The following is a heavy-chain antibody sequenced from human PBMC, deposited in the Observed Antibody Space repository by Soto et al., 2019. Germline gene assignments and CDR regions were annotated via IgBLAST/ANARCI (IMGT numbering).Heavy chain of an antibody. Sequence: ASVKVSCKASGYTFTNYGISWVRQAPGQGLEWMGWISGYTGNTNYAQKLQGRVTMTTDTSTSTAYMELRSLRSDDTAVYYCAREVDDLWSGYGMDVWGQGTTVTVSS. CDR2: ISGYTGNT. D-gene: IGHD3-3*01. CDR3: AREVDDLWSGYGMDV. J-gene: IGHJ6*02. V-gene: IGHV1-18*01. CDR1: GYTFTNYG.